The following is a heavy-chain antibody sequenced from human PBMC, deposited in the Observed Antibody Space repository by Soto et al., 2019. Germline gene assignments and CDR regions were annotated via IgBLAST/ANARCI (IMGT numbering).Heavy chain of an antibody. CDR3: ARDVKPTRSYCYYYYGMDV. J-gene: IGHJ6*02. D-gene: IGHD2-8*02. CDR1: GFTSRSYD. V-gene: IGHV3-48*03. Sequence: GDSLRLSCAASGFTSRSYDMNWVRQAPGKGLEWVSYSSSSGSTIYYAGSVKGRFTISRDNAKYSRYLQMNSLRAEDTAVYYCARDVKPTRSYCYYYYGMDVWGQGPTATVSS. CDR2: SSSSGSTI.